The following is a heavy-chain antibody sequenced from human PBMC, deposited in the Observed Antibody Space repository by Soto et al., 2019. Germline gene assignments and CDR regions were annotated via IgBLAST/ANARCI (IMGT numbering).Heavy chain of an antibody. CDR2: ISVHNGNT. CDR1: GHTSANYG. D-gene: IGHD3-10*01. Sequence: ASVKVSCKASGHTSANYGITWVRQAPGQGLEWMGWISVHNGNTQYAQKLQGRVSMTTDISTSTVYMELRSLRSDDTAVYKCATGDTYGRQDVWGQGTTVTVSS. V-gene: IGHV1-18*01. CDR3: ATGDTYGRQDV. J-gene: IGHJ6*02.